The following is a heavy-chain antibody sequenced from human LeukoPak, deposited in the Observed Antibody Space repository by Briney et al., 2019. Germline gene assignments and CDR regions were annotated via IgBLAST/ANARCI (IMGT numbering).Heavy chain of an antibody. CDR3: ARQGGGPYSGSPFDY. J-gene: IGHJ4*02. V-gene: IGHV1-3*01. CDR2: INAGNGNT. Sequence: ASVTVSCKASGYTFTSYAMHWVRQAPGQRLEWMGWINAGNGNTKYSQKFQGRVTITRDTSASTAYMELSSLRAEDTAVYYCARQGGGPYSGSPFDYWGQGTPVTVSS. D-gene: IGHD1-26*01. CDR1: GYTFTSYA.